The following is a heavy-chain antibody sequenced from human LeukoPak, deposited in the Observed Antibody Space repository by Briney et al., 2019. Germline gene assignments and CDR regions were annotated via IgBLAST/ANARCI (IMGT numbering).Heavy chain of an antibody. CDR3: ARDYADYVGYFFFDY. D-gene: IGHD4-17*01. Sequence: GGSLRLSCADSGFTFNNYAMNWVRQAPGKGLEWVSSISGGGETTYYADSAKGRFTISRDNSQNTLYLQMNSLRAEDTAVYYCARDYADYVGYFFFDYWGQGTLVTVSS. CDR1: GFTFNNYA. V-gene: IGHV3-23*01. CDR2: ISGGGETT. J-gene: IGHJ4*02.